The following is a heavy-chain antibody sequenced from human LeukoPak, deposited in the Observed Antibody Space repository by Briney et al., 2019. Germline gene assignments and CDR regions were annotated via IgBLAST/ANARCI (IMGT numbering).Heavy chain of an antibody. Sequence: SETLSLTCAVYGGSFSGYYWSWIRQPPGKGLEWIGEINHSGSTYYNPSLKSRVTISVDTSKNQFSLKLSSVTAADTAVYYCARDESYGDYVRVLFDYWGQGTLVTVSS. CDR1: GGSFSGYY. V-gene: IGHV4-34*01. D-gene: IGHD4-17*01. CDR2: INHSGST. CDR3: ARDESYGDYVRVLFDY. J-gene: IGHJ4*02.